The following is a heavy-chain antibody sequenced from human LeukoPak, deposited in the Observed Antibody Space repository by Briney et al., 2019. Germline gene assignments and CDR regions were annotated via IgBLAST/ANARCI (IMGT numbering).Heavy chain of an antibody. J-gene: IGHJ4*02. CDR3: ARAGSFRFDY. CDR2: IYSDGST. V-gene: IGHV3-53*01. Sequence: GGSLRLSCGASGFTVSRNYMSWVRQAPGKGLEWVSEIYSDGSTYYAASVKGRFSISRDTSKNTLYLQMNSLRAEDTAVYYCARAGSFRFDYWGQGTLVTVSS. D-gene: IGHD3-10*01. CDR1: GFTVSRNY.